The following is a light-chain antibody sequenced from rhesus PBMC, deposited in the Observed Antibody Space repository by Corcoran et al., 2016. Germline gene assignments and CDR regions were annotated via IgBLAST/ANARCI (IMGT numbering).Light chain of an antibody. J-gene: IGLJ2*01. V-gene: IGLV3S16*01. CDR3: ESGSDNNAF. Sequence: SYELTQPPSVSVSLGQTAKITCSGEIVTKSYVHWYQQKPGQAPVLVMYKDTERRPGIPERFSGSNSGTTVTLTISGAQAADEADYYCESGSDNNAFFGGGTRLAVL. CDR1: IVTKSY. CDR2: KDT.